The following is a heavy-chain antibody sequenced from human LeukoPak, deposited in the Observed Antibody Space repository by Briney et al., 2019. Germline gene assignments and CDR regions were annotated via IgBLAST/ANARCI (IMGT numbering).Heavy chain of an antibody. J-gene: IGHJ4*02. CDR2: IIPIFGTA. CDR3: ARAEREQLAQWDY. D-gene: IGHD6-6*01. V-gene: IGHV1-69*05. Sequence: SVKVSCKASGGTFSSYAISWVRQAPGQGLEWMGRIIPIFGTANYAQKFQGRVTITTDESTSTAYMELSSLRSEDTAVYYCARAEREQLAQWDYWGEGTLVTDSP. CDR1: GGTFSSYA.